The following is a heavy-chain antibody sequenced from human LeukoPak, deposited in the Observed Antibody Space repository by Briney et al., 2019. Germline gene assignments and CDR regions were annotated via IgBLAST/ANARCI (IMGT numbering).Heavy chain of an antibody. CDR3: ARSGCSGGSCYGY. CDR1: VFTFSSYS. Sequence: GGSLRLSCAPSVFTFSSYSMNWVPQAPGKGLEWVSSISSSSSHIYYTDSVRGRFPLSRDNAKNSLYLQMNSLRAGDTAVHYCARSGCSGGSCYGYWGQGTLVSVPS. D-gene: IGHD2-15*01. V-gene: IGHV3-21*01. J-gene: IGHJ4*02. CDR2: ISSSSSHI.